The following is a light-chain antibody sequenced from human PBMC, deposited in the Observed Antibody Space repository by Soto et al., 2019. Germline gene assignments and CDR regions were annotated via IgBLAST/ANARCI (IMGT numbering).Light chain of an antibody. CDR1: QSIRSW. CDR2: DAS. J-gene: IGKJ4*01. Sequence: IQMTQPPSTLSASVGDRVTITCRASQSIRSWLAWYQQKPGKAPKVLIYDASSLESGVPSRFSGSGSGTEFTLTISSLQPDDSATYYCQQANSFPRTFGGGTKVDIK. CDR3: QQANSFPRT. V-gene: IGKV1-5*01.